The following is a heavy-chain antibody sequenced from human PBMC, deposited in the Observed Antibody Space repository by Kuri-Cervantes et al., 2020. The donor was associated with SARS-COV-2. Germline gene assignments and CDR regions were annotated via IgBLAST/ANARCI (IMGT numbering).Heavy chain of an antibody. CDR1: GFTFSSYG. CDR2: ISYDGSNK. Sequence: GSLRLSCAASGFTFSSYGMHWVRQAPGKGLEWVAVISYDGSNKYYADSVKGRFTISRDNSKNTLYLQMNSLRAEDTAVYYCAKAGRKLRYFDWLLTFDYWGQGTLVTVSS. V-gene: IGHV3-30*18. D-gene: IGHD3-9*01. J-gene: IGHJ4*02. CDR3: AKAGRKLRYFDWLLTFDY.